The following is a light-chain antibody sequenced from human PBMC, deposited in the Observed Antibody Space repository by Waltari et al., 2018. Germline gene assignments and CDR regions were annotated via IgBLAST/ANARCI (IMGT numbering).Light chain of an antibody. CDR3: GSWDSSLSGHV. V-gene: IGLV1-51*01. CDR1: RPNIGNTY. J-gene: IGLJ1*01. Sequence: QSVLTPPPSVSAAPGQKVTISCSGSRPNIGNTYLSWYQPFPGTAPKHLIYDSEKRPSGIRDRFSGSKSGTSATLDITGLQTGDEADYYCGSWDSSLSGHVFGTGTKVTVL. CDR2: DSE.